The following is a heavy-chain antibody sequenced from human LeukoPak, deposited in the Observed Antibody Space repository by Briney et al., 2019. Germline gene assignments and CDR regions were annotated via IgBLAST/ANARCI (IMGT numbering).Heavy chain of an antibody. D-gene: IGHD3-3*01. Sequence: PSETLSLTCTVSGGSISSGGYYWRWLRQHPGKGLEWIEYIYYSRSTYYNPSLKSRFTLPVDTSQNQFSLKLSSVTAATTAVYYCARGRIRKHTIFGVGNFDYWGRGTLVTVSS. CDR3: ARGRIRKHTIFGVGNFDY. CDR2: IYYSRST. V-gene: IGHV4-31*03. CDR1: GGSISSGGYY. J-gene: IGHJ4*02.